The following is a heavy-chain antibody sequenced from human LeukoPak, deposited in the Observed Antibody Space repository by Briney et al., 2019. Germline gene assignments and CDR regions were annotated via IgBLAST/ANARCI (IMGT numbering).Heavy chain of an antibody. D-gene: IGHD6-6*01. Sequence: GASVKVSCKASGYTFTSYDINWVRQATGQGLEWMGWMNPNSGNTGYAQKFQGRVTMTRNTSISTAYMELSSLRSEDTAVYYCARAAIAAFGTDNWFDPWGQGTLVTVPS. J-gene: IGHJ5*02. CDR2: MNPNSGNT. CDR3: ARAAIAAFGTDNWFDP. V-gene: IGHV1-8*01. CDR1: GYTFTSYD.